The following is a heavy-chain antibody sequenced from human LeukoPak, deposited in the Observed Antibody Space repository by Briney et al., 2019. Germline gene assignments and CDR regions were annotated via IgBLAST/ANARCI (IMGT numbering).Heavy chain of an antibody. CDR2: IAHHGNNK. Sequence: GGSLRLSCGASGFTFSSSAMHWVRQGPGKGLEWVAYIAHHGNNKYYADSVKGRFTISRDNSKGSLYLQMNSLRADYRAVYYCAKDGSWACTDWGQGTLVRVSS. CDR3: AKDGSWACTD. D-gene: IGHD3-10*01. J-gene: IGHJ4*02. CDR1: GFTFSSSA. V-gene: IGHV3-30*02.